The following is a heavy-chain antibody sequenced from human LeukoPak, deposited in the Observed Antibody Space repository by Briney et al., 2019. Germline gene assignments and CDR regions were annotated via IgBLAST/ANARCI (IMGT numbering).Heavy chain of an antibody. CDR1: GGSISSYY. J-gene: IGHJ4*02. D-gene: IGHD6-13*01. CDR2: IYYSGST. V-gene: IGHV4-59*01. CDR3: ARVSSSIRGYFDY. Sequence: PSETLSLTCTVSGGSISSYYWSWIRQPPGKGLEWIGYIYYSGSTNYNPSLKSRATISVDTSKNQFSLKLSSVTAADTAVYYCARVSSSIRGYFDYWGQGTLVTVSS.